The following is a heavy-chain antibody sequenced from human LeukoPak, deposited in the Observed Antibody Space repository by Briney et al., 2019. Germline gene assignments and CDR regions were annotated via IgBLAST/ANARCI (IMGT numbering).Heavy chain of an antibody. Sequence: KPGGSLRLSCAASGFTFSDYYMSWIRQAPGKGLEWVSYISSSGSTIYCADSVKGRFTISRDNAKNSLYLQMNSLRAEDTAVYYCARERWFGSRFLWYWGQGTLVTVSS. CDR1: GFTFSDYY. D-gene: IGHD3-10*01. CDR3: ARERWFGSRFLWY. J-gene: IGHJ4*02. V-gene: IGHV3-11*04. CDR2: ISSSGSTI.